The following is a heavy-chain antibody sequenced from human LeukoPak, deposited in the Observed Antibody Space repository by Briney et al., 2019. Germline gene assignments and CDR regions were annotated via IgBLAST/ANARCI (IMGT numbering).Heavy chain of an antibody. J-gene: IGHJ5*02. CDR1: GGSFSGYY. D-gene: IGHD3-10*01. V-gene: IGHV4-34*01. Sequence: SETLSLTCAVYGGSFSGYYWSWIRQPPGKGLEWIGEINHSGSTNYNPSLKSRVTISVDTSKNQFSLKLSSVTAADTAVYYCARGSPYGRNWFDPWGQGALVTVSS. CDR3: ARGSPYGRNWFDP. CDR2: INHSGST.